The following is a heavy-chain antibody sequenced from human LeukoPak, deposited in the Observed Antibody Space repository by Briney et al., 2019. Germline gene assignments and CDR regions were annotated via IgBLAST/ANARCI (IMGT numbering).Heavy chain of an antibody. D-gene: IGHD1-26*01. CDR1: GFTFSNYW. V-gene: IGHV3-7*01. J-gene: IGHJ4*02. CDR3: ARAGGRASGSSY. Sequence: PGGSLRLSCAASGFTFSNYWMTWVRQAPGKGLEWVANIKQDGSETYYVDSVKGRFTISRDNSNNSVYLQMSSLRAEDTAVYYCARAGGRASGSSYWGQGTLVTVSS. CDR2: IKQDGSET.